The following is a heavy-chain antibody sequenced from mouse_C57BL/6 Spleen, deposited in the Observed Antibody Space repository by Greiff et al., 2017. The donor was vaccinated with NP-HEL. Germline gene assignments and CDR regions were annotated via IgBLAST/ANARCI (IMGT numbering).Heavy chain of an antibody. D-gene: IGHD1-1*02. CDR2: INPYNGDT. Sequence: EVQLQQSGPELVKPGDSVKISCKASGYSFTGYFMNWVMQSHGKSLEWIGRINPYNGDTFYNQKFRGKATLTVDKSSSTAHMELRSLTSEDSAVYYCATLLSHGYLDYWGQGTTLTVSS. CDR1: GYSFTGYF. J-gene: IGHJ2*01. V-gene: IGHV1-20*01. CDR3: ATLLSHGYLDY.